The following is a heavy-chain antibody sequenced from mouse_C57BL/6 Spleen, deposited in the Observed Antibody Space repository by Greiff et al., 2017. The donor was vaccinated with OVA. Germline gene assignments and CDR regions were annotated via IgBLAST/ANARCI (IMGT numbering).Heavy chain of an antibody. CDR1: GFTFSSYT. CDR3: ARHDDDYDGGFAY. Sequence: EVQGVESGGGLVKPGGSLKLSCAASGFTFSSYTMPWVRQTPEQSLEWVETISCGGGNTYYTDSVKGRFTISGDNAKNTLYLQMSSLRSEDSALYYCARHDDDYDGGFAYWGQGTLVTVSA. D-gene: IGHD2-4*01. V-gene: IGHV5-9*01. CDR2: ISCGGGNT. J-gene: IGHJ3*01.